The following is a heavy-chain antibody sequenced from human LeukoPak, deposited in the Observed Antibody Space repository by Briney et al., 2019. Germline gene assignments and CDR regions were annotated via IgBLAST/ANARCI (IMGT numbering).Heavy chain of an antibody. J-gene: IGHJ4*02. CDR3: SKDLERHTVGYFDS. CDR1: GFIFSNYA. V-gene: IGHV3-23*01. D-gene: IGHD1-1*01. CDR2: LSGNERDI. Sequence: GGSLRLSCAASGFIFSNYAMSWVRQAPGKGLEWVSSLSGNERDIRYADSVRGRLTISRDNSENLLYLQMTSLGAEDTAIYYCSKDLERHTVGYFDSWGQGVLVTVSS.